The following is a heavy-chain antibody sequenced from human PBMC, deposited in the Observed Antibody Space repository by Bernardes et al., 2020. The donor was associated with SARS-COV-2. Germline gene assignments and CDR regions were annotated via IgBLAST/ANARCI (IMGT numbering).Heavy chain of an antibody. V-gene: IGHV4-38-2*01. D-gene: IGHD6-19*01. CDR3: ARGGVWYSIDY. Sequence: SETLSLTCDVSGYSISSGYYWGWIRQPPGKGLEWIGGIYHSGDTHHNPSLKSRVTISVDTSRNKFPLKLRSVTAADTAVYYCARGGVWYSIDYWGPGTLVTVSS. J-gene: IGHJ4*02. CDR2: IYHSGDT. CDR1: GYSISSGYY.